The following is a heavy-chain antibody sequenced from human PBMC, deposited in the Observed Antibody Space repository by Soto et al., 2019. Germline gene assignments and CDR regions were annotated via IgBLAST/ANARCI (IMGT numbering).Heavy chain of an antibody. J-gene: IGHJ4*02. Sequence: ITLEESGPTLVKPTETLTLTCTFSGFSLTTGVGVGWVRQTPGKALEWLALVYWDDDKHYNPSLKTRLTITQDDSKRQVVLTMTKMDPADSATYYCATLPADFWGRGTLVTVS. CDR3: ATLPADF. CDR2: VYWDDDK. V-gene: IGHV2-5*02. CDR1: GFSLTTGVG.